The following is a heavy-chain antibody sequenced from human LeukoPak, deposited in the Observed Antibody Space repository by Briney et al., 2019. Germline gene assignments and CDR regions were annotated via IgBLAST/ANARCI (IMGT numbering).Heavy chain of an antibody. V-gene: IGHV2-70*11. Sequence: SAPALVKPTQTLTLTCTFSGFSLRSSGMCVSWIRQPPGKALEWLARIDWDDDKYYSTSLKTRLTISKDTSKNQVVLTMINMDPVDTATYYCARISDHYDSSGYSVFDYWGQGILVTVSS. CDR2: IDWDDDK. J-gene: IGHJ4*02. CDR1: GFSLRSSGMC. CDR3: ARISDHYDSSGYSVFDY. D-gene: IGHD3-22*01.